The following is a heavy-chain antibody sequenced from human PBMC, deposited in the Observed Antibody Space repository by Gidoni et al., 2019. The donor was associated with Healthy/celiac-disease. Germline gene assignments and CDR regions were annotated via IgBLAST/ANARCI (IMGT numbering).Heavy chain of an antibody. Sequence: QVQLVQSGAEVKKPGSSVKVSCKASGGNFSSYAISWVRQATGQGLEWMGRIIPILGIANYAQKFQGRVTITADKSTSTAYMELSSLISEDTAVYYCARARGYSSGWYRGNAFDIWGQGTMVTVSS. J-gene: IGHJ3*02. CDR3: ARARGYSSGWYRGNAFDI. V-gene: IGHV1-69*04. CDR1: GGNFSSYA. CDR2: IIPILGIA. D-gene: IGHD6-19*01.